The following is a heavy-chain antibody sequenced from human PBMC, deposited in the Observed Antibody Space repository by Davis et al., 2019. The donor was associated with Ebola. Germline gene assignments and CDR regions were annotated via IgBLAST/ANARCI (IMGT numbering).Heavy chain of an antibody. Sequence: PSETLSLTCAVYGGSFSGYYWSWIRQPPGKGLEWIGEINHSGSTNYNPSLKSRVTISVDTSKNQFSLKLSSVTAADTAVYYCARTTRDGYKAHWYFDLWGRGTLVTVSS. CDR2: INHSGST. CDR1: GGSFSGYY. J-gene: IGHJ2*01. V-gene: IGHV4-34*01. D-gene: IGHD5-24*01. CDR3: ARTTRDGYKAHWYFDL.